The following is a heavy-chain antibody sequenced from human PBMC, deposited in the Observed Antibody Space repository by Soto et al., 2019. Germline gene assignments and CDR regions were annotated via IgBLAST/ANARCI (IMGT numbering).Heavy chain of an antibody. J-gene: IGHJ4*02. CDR1: GFTFSSYA. Sequence: ESGGGLVQPGGSLRLSCAASGFTFSSYAMSWVRQAPGKGLEWVSGISGSGGSTYHADSVKGRFTISRDNSKNTLYLQMNSLRAEDTAVYYCAKDRDGSSIAARFFDYWGQGTLVTVSS. CDR3: AKDRDGSSIAARFFDY. CDR2: ISGSGGST. D-gene: IGHD6-6*01. V-gene: IGHV3-23*01.